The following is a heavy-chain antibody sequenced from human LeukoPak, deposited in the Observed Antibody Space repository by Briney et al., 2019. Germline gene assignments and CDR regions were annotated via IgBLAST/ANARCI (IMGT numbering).Heavy chain of an antibody. CDR2: ISRDGGST. D-gene: IGHD1-26*01. CDR3: AVSRSWEPNDAFDI. V-gene: IGHV3-43*02. Sequence: GGSLRLSCAASGFTFDDYAMHWVRQAPGKGLEWVSLISRDGGSTYYADSVKGRFTISRDNSKNSLYLQMNSLRTEDTALYYCAVSRSWEPNDAFDIWGQGTMVTVSS. J-gene: IGHJ3*02. CDR1: GFTFDDYA.